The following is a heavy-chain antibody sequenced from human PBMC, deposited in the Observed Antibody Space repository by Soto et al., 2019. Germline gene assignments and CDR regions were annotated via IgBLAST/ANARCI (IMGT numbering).Heavy chain of an antibody. CDR1: SDSMNSGGYY. CDR3: ARRGGSSSGYYYYAMDV. CDR2: IYSNGDT. D-gene: IGHD6-6*01. V-gene: IGHV4-31*03. Sequence: SETLSLTCSVSSDSMNSGGYYWSWIRQHPGKGLEWIGYIYSNGDTYYNPSLKSRVTISVDTSMNQFSLNLTSVTAADTAVYYCARRGGSSSGYYYYAMDVWGQGTTVTVSS. J-gene: IGHJ6*02.